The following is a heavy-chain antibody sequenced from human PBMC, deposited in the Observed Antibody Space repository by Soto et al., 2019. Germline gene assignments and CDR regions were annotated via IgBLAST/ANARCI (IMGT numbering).Heavy chain of an antibody. D-gene: IGHD3-10*01. CDR2: IDQDGSQK. CDR1: GFTFASYW. CDR3: ARDLRDGPGSLIDY. J-gene: IGHJ4*02. Sequence: EVQLVESGGGLVQPGGSLRLACAASGFTFASYWMSWVRQAPGKGLELVANIDQDGSQKYNVDSVKGRFTISRDDAKNSLYLQMSCLRAEDTAVYYCARDLRDGPGSLIDYWGQGTLVTVSS. V-gene: IGHV3-7*01.